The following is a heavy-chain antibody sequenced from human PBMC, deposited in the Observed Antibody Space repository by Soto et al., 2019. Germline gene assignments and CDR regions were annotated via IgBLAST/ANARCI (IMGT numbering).Heavy chain of an antibody. Sequence: AGESLKISCKGSGYSFSSQWIGWVRQMPGKGLEWMGLIYPGDSDTIYNPSFQGHVTMSADRSINTAYLQWSRLNASDTAIYFCARRRDGYNYNGFDVWGQGTMVTVSS. CDR2: IYPGDSDT. V-gene: IGHV5-51*01. CDR3: ARRRDGYNYNGFDV. J-gene: IGHJ3*01. CDR1: GYSFSSQW. D-gene: IGHD1-1*01.